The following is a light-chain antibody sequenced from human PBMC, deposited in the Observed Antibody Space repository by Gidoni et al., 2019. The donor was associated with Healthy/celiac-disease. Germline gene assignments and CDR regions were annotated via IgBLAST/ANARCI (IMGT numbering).Light chain of an antibody. Sequence: DIVLTQSTATLSLSPGERATRSSRASQSVISYLAWYQQKPAQAPRLLIYDASNRATGIPARFSGSGSGTDFTITIGSLEPGDFAVYYCRKRSNWLTFGEGTKVEIK. J-gene: IGKJ4*01. CDR3: RKRSNWLT. CDR1: QSVISY. CDR2: DAS. V-gene: IGKV3-11*01.